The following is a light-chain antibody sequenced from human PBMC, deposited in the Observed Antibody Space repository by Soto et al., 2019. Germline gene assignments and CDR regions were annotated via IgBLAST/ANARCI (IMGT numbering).Light chain of an antibody. CDR3: QQYGSSPLWT. V-gene: IGKV3-20*01. J-gene: IGKJ1*01. CDR1: QSVSGNY. CDR2: GAS. Sequence: VMTQSPGTLSFSPGEAATLSCRAIQSVSGNYLAWYQQKPGQSPRLLLYGASSRANGIADRLSGSGSATAFTPPTSSMEHEDFVVYYCQQYGSSPLWTFGQGTKVDIK.